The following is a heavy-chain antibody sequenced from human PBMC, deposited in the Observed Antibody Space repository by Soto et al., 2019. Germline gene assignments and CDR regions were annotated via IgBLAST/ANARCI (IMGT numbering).Heavy chain of an antibody. J-gene: IGHJ4*02. Sequence: PSETLSLTCTVSCGSISSGDYYWSWIRQPPGKGLEWIGYIYYSGSTYYNPSLKSRVTISVDTSKNQFSLKLSSVTAADTAVYYCARDYRNGYNLVEYYFDYWGQGTLVTVSS. CDR3: ARDYRNGYNLVEYYFDY. CDR1: CGSISSGDYY. CDR2: IYYSGST. V-gene: IGHV4-30-4*01. D-gene: IGHD5-12*01.